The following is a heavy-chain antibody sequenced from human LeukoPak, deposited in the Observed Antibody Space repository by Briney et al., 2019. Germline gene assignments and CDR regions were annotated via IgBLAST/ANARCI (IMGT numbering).Heavy chain of an antibody. Sequence: ASVKVSCKASGYTFTSYAMHWVRQAPGQRLEWMGWINAGNGNTKYSHNLQGRVTITRDTSASTAFMELSSLRSEDTAVYYCATFGVLEYYYGMDVWGQGTTVTVSS. D-gene: IGHD3-16*01. CDR1: GYTFTSYA. V-gene: IGHV1-3*01. J-gene: IGHJ6*02. CDR2: INAGNGNT. CDR3: ATFGVLEYYYGMDV.